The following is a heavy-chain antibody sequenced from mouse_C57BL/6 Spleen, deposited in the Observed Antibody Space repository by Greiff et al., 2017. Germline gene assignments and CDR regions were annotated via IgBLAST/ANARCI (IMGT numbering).Heavy chain of an antibody. V-gene: IGHV1-82*01. D-gene: IGHD1-1*01. CDR3: ASPITTVPYFDY. J-gene: IGHJ2*01. Sequence: QVQLQQSGPELVKPGASVKISCKASGYAFSSSWMNWVKQRPGKGLAWIVRISPGDGDTNYNGQLKGKATLTADKSSSTASMQLSSLKSEDSSVYFCASPITTVPYFDYWGQGTTLTVSS. CDR1: GYAFSSSW. CDR2: ISPGDGDT.